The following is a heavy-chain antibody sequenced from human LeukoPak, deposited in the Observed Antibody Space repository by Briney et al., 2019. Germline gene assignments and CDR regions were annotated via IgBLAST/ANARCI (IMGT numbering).Heavy chain of an antibody. CDR3: ARDLMATIYYYYGMDV. V-gene: IGHV3-30-3*01. D-gene: IGHD5-24*01. CDR2: ISYDGSSK. J-gene: IGHJ6*02. Sequence: GGSLRLSCAASGFTFNTYALHLVRQAPGKGLEWVAVISYDGSSKYYTDSVKGRFTISRDISKNTLYLQMNTLRADDTAVYFCARDLMATIYYYYGMDVWGRGTTVTVSS. CDR1: GFTFNTYA.